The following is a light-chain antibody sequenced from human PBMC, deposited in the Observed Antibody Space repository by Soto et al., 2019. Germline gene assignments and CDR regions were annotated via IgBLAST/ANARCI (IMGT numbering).Light chain of an antibody. CDR2: GAS. CDR1: QSVSSSY. V-gene: IGKV3-20*01. CDR3: QQYGNSPMT. Sequence: EIVLTQSPGTLSLSPGERATLSCRASQSVSSSYLAWYQQKPGQAPRLLIYGASSRATGIPDRFSGSGSGTDFTLTISRLEPEDFALYYCQQYGNSPMTFGQGTRLEI. J-gene: IGKJ5*01.